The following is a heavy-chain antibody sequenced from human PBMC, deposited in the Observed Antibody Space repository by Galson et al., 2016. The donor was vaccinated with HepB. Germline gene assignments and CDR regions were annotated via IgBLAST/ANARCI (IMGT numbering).Heavy chain of an antibody. Sequence: ETLSLTCVVSGGSISSHNWWSWVRQPPGKGLEWIGEVYHSGTTKYNPSLQSRVTIPVDESKNQFSLNLSSVTAADTAVYYCARDSAYINNWYGGLGRVNNWFDPWGQGILVTVSS. CDR3: ARDSAYINNWYGGLGRVNNWFDP. CDR1: GGSISSHNW. D-gene: IGHD3-10*01. J-gene: IGHJ5*02. CDR2: VYHSGTT. V-gene: IGHV4-4*02.